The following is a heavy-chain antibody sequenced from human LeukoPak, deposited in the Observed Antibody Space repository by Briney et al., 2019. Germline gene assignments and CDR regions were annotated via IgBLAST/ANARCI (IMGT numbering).Heavy chain of an antibody. CDR1: GYTFTTYY. J-gene: IGHJ4*02. D-gene: IGHD1-26*01. CDR3: ARLPVGATSWTDC. V-gene: IGHV1-46*01. Sequence: GASVKVSCKASGYTFTTYYMHWVRQAPGQGLEWMGIINPSGGSTSYAQKFQGRITMTRDMSTSTVYMELSSLRSEDTAVYYCARLPVGATSWTDCWGQGTLVTVSS. CDR2: INPSGGST.